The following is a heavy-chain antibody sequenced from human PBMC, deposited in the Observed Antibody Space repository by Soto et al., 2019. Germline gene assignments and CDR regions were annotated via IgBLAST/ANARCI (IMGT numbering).Heavy chain of an antibody. D-gene: IGHD4-17*01. CDR2: IYTSGST. CDR1: GGSISSYY. Sequence: QVQLQESGPGLVKPSETLSLTCTVSGGSISSYYWSWIRQPAGKGLEWIGRIYTSGSTNYNPNLKSRVTMSVDTSKNQFALKQSSVTAADTAVYYCAREGDYADYYYYGMDVWGQWTTVTVSS. J-gene: IGHJ6*02. CDR3: AREGDYADYYYYGMDV. V-gene: IGHV4-4*07.